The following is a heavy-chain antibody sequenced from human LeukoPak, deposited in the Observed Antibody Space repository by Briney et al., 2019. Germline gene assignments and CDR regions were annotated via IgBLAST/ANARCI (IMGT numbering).Heavy chain of an antibody. D-gene: IGHD2-15*01. Sequence: GSLRLSCAASGFTFSSYAMSWVRQAPGKGLEWIGSIYYSEGTYYNPSLKSRVTISIDTSKNQFSLKLNSVTAADTAVYYCARDRYCSGRSCYGPPDYWGQGVLVTVSS. CDR1: GFTFSSYA. CDR3: ARDRYCSGRSCYGPPDY. J-gene: IGHJ4*02. V-gene: IGHV4-39*07. CDR2: IYYSEGT.